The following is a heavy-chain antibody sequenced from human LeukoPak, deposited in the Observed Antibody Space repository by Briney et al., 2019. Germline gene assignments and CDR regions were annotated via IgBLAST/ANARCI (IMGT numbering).Heavy chain of an antibody. V-gene: IGHV1-8*01. CDR1: GYTFTSYD. J-gene: IGHJ4*02. CDR3: ARVDMVQGVIDGY. Sequence: ASVKVSCKASGYTFTSYDVNWVRQATGQGLEWMGWMNPNSGNTGYAQKFQGRVTMTRNTSIGTAYMELSSLRSEDTAVYYCARVDMVQGVIDGYWGQGTLVTVSS. CDR2: MNPNSGNT. D-gene: IGHD3-10*01.